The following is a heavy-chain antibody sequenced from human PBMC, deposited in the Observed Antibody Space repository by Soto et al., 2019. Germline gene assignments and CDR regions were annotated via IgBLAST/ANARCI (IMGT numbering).Heavy chain of an antibody. CDR1: GGTFSSYA. D-gene: IGHD2-2*01. V-gene: IGHV1-69*12. CDR2: IIPIFGTA. Sequence: QVQLVQSGAEVKKPGSSVKVSCKASGGTFSSYAISWVRQAPGQGLEWMGGIIPIFGTANYAQKFQGRVTITADESKSTAYMELSSLRSEDTAVYYCARDKVGIVLVPGTYYYGMDVWGQGTTVTVSS. CDR3: ARDKVGIVLVPGTYYYGMDV. J-gene: IGHJ6*02.